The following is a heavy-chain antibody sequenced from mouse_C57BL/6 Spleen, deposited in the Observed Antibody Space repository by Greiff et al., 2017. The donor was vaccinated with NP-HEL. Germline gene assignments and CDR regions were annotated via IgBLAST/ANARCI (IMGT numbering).Heavy chain of an antibody. V-gene: IGHV1-82*01. CDR3: ARWGTASRYFDV. J-gene: IGHJ1*03. D-gene: IGHD2-14*01. Sequence: VQLQQSGPELVKPGASVKISCKASGYAFSSSWMNWVKQRPGKGLEWIGRIYPGDGDTNYNGKFKGKATLTADKSSSTAYMQLSSLTSEDSAVYFCARWGTASRYFDVWGTGTTVTVSS. CDR1: GYAFSSSW. CDR2: IYPGDGDT.